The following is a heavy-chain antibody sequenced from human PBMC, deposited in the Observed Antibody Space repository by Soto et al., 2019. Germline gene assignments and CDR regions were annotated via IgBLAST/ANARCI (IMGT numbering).Heavy chain of an antibody. V-gene: IGHV4-59*08. CDR1: GASSSRYY. D-gene: IGHD3-22*01. J-gene: IGHJ1*01. CDR2: IYYSGST. Sequence: SETLSLSCSVSGASSSRYYWSWIRQPPGKGLEWIAYIYYSGSTKYNPSLKSRVSISVDTSKNQLSLKLSSVTAADTAVYYCGGHLPVIVVNNHPPLPYGGHGTPVTAS. CDR3: GGHLPVIVVNNHPPLPY.